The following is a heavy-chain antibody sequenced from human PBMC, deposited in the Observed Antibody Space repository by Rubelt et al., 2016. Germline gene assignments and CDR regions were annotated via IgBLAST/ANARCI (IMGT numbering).Heavy chain of an antibody. Sequence: GLEWMGGFDPEDGETIYAQKFQGRVTMTEDTSTDTAYKELSSLRSEDTAVYYCATGIIRLKPFDYWGQGTLVTVSS. J-gene: IGHJ4*02. V-gene: IGHV1-24*01. CDR2: FDPEDGET. D-gene: IGHD2-15*01. CDR3: ATGIIRLKPFDY.